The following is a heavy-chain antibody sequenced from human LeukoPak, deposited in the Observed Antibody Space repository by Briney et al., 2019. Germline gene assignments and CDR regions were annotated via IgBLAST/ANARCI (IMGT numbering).Heavy chain of an antibody. Sequence: PGGSLRLSCAASGFTFSSYAMSWVRQAPGKGLEWVSAISGSGGSTYYADSVKGRFTISRDNSKNTLYLQMNSLRAEDTAVYYCAGGVGATGYYYGMDVWGQGTTVTVSS. CDR1: GFTFSSYA. D-gene: IGHD1-26*01. V-gene: IGHV3-23*01. J-gene: IGHJ6*02. CDR3: AGGVGATGYYYGMDV. CDR2: ISGSGGST.